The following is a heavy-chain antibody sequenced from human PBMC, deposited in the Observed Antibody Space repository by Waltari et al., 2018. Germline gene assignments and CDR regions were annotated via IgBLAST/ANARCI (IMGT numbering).Heavy chain of an antibody. CDR2: IYHSGST. Sequence: QVQLQESGPGLVKPSETLSLTCAVPGYSISIGYYWGWIRQPPGKGLEWIGSIYHSGSTYYNPSLKSRVTISVDTSKNQFSLKLSSVTAADTAVYYCARTSGWYVDAFDIWGQGTMVTVSS. D-gene: IGHD6-19*01. J-gene: IGHJ3*02. CDR1: GYSISIGYY. V-gene: IGHV4-38-2*01. CDR3: ARTSGWYVDAFDI.